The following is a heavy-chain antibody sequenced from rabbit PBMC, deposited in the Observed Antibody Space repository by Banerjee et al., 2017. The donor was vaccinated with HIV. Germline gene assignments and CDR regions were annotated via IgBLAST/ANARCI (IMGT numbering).Heavy chain of an antibody. CDR3: ARGPNGNGNGFNL. D-gene: IGHD1-1*01. V-gene: IGHV1S45*01. J-gene: IGHJ3*01. CDR2: IYTSSGST. CDR1: GFSFSTSYR. Sequence: QEQLEESGGGLVKPEGSLTLTCTASGFSFSTSYRICWVRQAPGKGLEWIACIYTSSGSTYYASWAKGRFTISKTSSTTVTLQMTSLTAADTTTYFCARGPNGNGNGFNLWGQGTLVTVS.